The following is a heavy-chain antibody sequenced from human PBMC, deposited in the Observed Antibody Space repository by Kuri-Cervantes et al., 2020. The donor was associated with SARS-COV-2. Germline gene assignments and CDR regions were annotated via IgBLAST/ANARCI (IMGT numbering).Heavy chain of an antibody. Sequence: ASVKVSCKVSGYTLTELSMHWVRQAPGKGLEWMGGFDPEDGETIYAQKFQGRVTMTEGTSTDTAYMELSSLRAEGTAVYYCVTDIRAVTTSFKYYFDYWGQGTLVTVSS. CDR2: FDPEDGET. CDR3: VTDIRAVTTSFKYYFDY. J-gene: IGHJ4*02. CDR1: GYTLTELS. D-gene: IGHD4-17*01. V-gene: IGHV1-24*01.